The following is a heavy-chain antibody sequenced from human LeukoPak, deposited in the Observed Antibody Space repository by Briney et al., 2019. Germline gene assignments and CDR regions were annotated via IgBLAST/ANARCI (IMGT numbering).Heavy chain of an antibody. J-gene: IGHJ1*01. CDR1: GYTFTSYY. D-gene: IGHD3-22*01. CDR3: ARALYYDSSGYYSSSYYYFQH. CDR2: INPNSGGT. Sequence: ASVKVSCKASGYTFTSYYLHWVRQAPGQGLEWMRWINPNSGGTNYAQKFQGRVTMTRDTSISTAYMELSRLRSDDTAEYYCARALYYDSSGYYSSSYYYFQHWGQGTLVTVSS. V-gene: IGHV1-2*02.